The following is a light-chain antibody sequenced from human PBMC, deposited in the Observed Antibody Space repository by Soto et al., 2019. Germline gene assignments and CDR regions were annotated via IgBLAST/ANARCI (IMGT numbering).Light chain of an antibody. Sequence: DIQMTQSPSSLSASVGDRVNITCRASQRISNFLNWYQQRPGKAPKVLIYAASNLQTGVPSRFSGSGSGTDFIFTITSLHPEDFATYYCQQSYTTPWTFGQGTKVDIK. CDR2: AAS. V-gene: IGKV1-39*01. CDR1: QRISNF. J-gene: IGKJ1*01. CDR3: QQSYTTPWT.